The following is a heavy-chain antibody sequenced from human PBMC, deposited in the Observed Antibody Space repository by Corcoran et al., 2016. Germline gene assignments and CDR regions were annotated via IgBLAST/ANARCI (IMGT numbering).Heavy chain of an antibody. Sequence: QVQLVQSGAEVKKPGASVKVSCKASGYTFTSYGISWVRQAPGQGLEWMRWISAYNGNTNYAQKLQGRVTMTTDTSTSTAYMELRSLRSDDTAVYDCARYGDHTRLGRSQLPAYYYYGMDVWGQGTTVTGSS. D-gene: IGHD2-2*01. V-gene: IGHV1-18*01. J-gene: IGHJ6*02. CDR1: GYTFTSYG. CDR2: ISAYNGNT. CDR3: ARYGDHTRLGRSQLPAYYYYGMDV.